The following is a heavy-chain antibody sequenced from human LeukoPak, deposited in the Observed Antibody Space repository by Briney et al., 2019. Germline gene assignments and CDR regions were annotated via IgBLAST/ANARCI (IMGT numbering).Heavy chain of an antibody. CDR3: ARDMDSSSHYFDY. CDR1: GFTFRSHG. Sequence: GGSLRLTCAASGFTFRSHGMHWVRQAPGKGLQWVGVIWYDGSNSYYADSVKGRFTISRDNSKNTLYLQMNSLRAEDTAVYYCARDMDSSSHYFDYWGQGALVTVSS. V-gene: IGHV3-33*01. CDR2: IWYDGSNS. D-gene: IGHD6-6*01. J-gene: IGHJ4*02.